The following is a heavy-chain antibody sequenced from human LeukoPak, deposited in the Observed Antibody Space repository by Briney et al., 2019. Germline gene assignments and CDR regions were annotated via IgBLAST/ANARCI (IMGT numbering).Heavy chain of an antibody. CDR2: IYHSGST. CDR3: ARVGGGIIID. D-gene: IGHD3-10*01. V-gene: IGHV4-30-2*01. J-gene: IGHJ4*02. CDR1: GGSIRSSYYS. Sequence: PSETLSLTCTVSGGSIRSSYYSWSWIRQPPGKGLEWIGYIYHSGSTYYNPSLKSRVTISVDRSKNQFSLKLSSVTAADTAVYYCARVGGGIIIDWGQGTLVTVSS.